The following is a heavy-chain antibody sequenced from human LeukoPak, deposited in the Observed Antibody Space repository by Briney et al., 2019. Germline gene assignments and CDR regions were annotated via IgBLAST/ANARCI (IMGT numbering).Heavy chain of an antibody. V-gene: IGHV3-43*02. J-gene: IGHJ3*02. CDR3: AKLVGRELLIHDAFDI. CDR1: GFTFDDYA. D-gene: IGHD1-26*01. Sequence: GGSLRLSCAASGFTFDDYAMHWVRQAPGKGLEWVSLISGDGGSTYYADSVKGRFTISRDNSKNSLYLQMNSLRTEDTALYYCAKLVGRELLIHDAFDIWGQGTMVTVSS. CDR2: ISGDGGST.